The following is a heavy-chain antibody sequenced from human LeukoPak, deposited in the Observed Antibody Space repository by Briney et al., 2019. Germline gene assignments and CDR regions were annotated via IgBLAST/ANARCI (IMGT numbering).Heavy chain of an antibody. Sequence: GGSLRLSCAASGFTFSNFAVSWVRQAPGKGREWVSSITDSGVSTFYADSLSGRFTITRDNSKNTLYLQMKSVRAADTATYYCAKMTDARGRYGSGSHWGQGTLVAVSS. CDR3: AKMTDARGRYGSGSH. J-gene: IGHJ4*01. V-gene: IGHV3-23*01. D-gene: IGHD3-10*01. CDR2: ITDSGVST. CDR1: GFTFSNFA.